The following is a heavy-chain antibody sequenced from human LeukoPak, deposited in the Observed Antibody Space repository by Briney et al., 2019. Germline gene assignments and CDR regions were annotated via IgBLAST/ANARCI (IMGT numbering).Heavy chain of an antibody. D-gene: IGHD3-22*01. V-gene: IGHV1-2*02. CDR1: GYTFTGYY. J-gene: IGHJ6*03. CDR2: INPNSGGT. CDR3: AIDSSGYYAYYYYYYYMDV. Sequence: ASVKVSCKASGYTFTGYYMHWVRQAPGQGLEWMGWINPNSGGTNYAQKFQGRVTMTRDTSIGTAYMELSRLRSDDTAVYYCAIDSSGYYAYYYYYYYMDVWGKGTTVTVSS.